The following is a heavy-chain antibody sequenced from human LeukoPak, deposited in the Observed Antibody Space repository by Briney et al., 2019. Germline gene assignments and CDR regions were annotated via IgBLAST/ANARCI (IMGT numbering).Heavy chain of an antibody. Sequence: GGSLRLSCAASGLTFSTYAMSWVRQPQGKGLEWVSGISGSGGSTYYADSVKGRFTISRDNSKNTLYLQMNSLRAGDTAVYYCAKDRGYSYGYGFDYWGQGTLVTVSS. CDR1: GLTFSTYA. CDR2: ISGSGGST. J-gene: IGHJ4*02. V-gene: IGHV3-23*01. CDR3: AKDRGYSYGYGFDY. D-gene: IGHD5-18*01.